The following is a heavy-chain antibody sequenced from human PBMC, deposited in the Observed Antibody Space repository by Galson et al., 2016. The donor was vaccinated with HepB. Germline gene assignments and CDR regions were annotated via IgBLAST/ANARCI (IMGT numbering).Heavy chain of an antibody. J-gene: IGHJ4*02. D-gene: IGHD3-22*01. CDR2: INSSGST. CDR1: GGSVSSGTYF. Sequence: ETLSLTCTVSGGSVSSGTYFWSWIRQPPGKGLEWIGYINSSGSTKYNPSLKSPVTISVDTSKNQFSLKLSSVTAADSAVYYCARDRLYYDSRAYYPTFDYWGQGTLVTVSS. CDR3: ARDRLYYDSRAYYPTFDY. V-gene: IGHV4-61*01.